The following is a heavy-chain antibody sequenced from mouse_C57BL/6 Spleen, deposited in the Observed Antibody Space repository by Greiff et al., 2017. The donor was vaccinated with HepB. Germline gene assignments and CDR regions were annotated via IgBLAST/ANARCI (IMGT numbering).Heavy chain of an antibody. V-gene: IGHV1-64*01. J-gene: IGHJ4*01. CDR3: AREGYDGYYGAMDY. CDR1: GYTFTSYW. Sequence: QVQLQQPGAELVKPGASVKLSCKASGYTFTSYWMHWVKQRPGQGLEWIGMIHPNSGSTNYNEKFKSKATLTVDKSSSTAYMQLSSLTSEDSAVYYCAREGYDGYYGAMDYWGQGTSVTVSS. CDR2: IHPNSGST. D-gene: IGHD2-3*01.